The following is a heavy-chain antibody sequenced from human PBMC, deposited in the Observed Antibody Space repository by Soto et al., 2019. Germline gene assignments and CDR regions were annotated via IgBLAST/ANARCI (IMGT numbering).Heavy chain of an antibody. Sequence: SQTLSLTWAISGDSVSSNSAAWNWIRQSPSRGLEWLGRTYYRSKWYNDYAVSVQSRITINPDTSKNQFSLQLNSVTPEDTAVYCCAMAGRGGDRSEYFQHWGQGTLVTVSS. V-gene: IGHV6-1*01. CDR1: GDSVSSNSAA. D-gene: IGHD6-19*01. CDR3: AMAGRGGDRSEYFQH. J-gene: IGHJ1*01. CDR2: TYYRSKWYN.